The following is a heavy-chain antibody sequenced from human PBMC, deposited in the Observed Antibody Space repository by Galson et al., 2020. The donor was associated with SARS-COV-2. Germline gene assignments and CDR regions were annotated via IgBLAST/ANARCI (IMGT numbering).Heavy chain of an antibody. CDR2: NYSSGST. Sequence: SETLSLTCAVSGGPISGISYHWSRLRQPAGQGLEWIGRNYSSGSTNYNPSLKSRVTTSVDTSKNQFPLKLTSVTAADTAGYYCAAGPVDGTGEWGQGTLVTVSS. J-gene: IGHJ4*02. D-gene: IGHD6-19*01. CDR1: GGPISGISYH. CDR3: AAGPVDGTGE. V-gene: IGHV4-61*02.